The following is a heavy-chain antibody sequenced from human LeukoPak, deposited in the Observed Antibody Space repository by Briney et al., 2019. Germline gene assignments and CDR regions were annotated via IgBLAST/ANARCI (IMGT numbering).Heavy chain of an antibody. D-gene: IGHD2-15*01. Sequence: PGGSLRLSCAASGFTFSSYSMNWVRQAPGKGLEWVSSISSSSSYIYYADSVKGRFTISRDNAKNSLYLQMNSLRAEDTAVYYCAKVGYCSGGSCLPPDYWGQGTLVTVSS. V-gene: IGHV3-21*01. CDR3: AKVGYCSGGSCLPPDY. CDR1: GFTFSSYS. CDR2: ISSSSSYI. J-gene: IGHJ4*02.